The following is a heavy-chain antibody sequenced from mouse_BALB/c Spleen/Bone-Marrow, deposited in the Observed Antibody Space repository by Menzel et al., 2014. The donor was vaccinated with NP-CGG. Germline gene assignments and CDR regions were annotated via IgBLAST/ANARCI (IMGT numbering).Heavy chain of an antibody. CDR1: GYTFXSYW. J-gene: IGHJ2*01. CDR3: TRTYEYFDY. Sequence: VQLQQSGAELVRPGASVKLSCKTSGYTFXSYWINWVKQRPGQGLEWIGNIYPSDNYINYNQKFKDKATLTVDISSTTAYMQLSSPTSEDSAVYYCTRTYEYFDYWGQGTTLTVSS. V-gene: IGHV1-69*02. CDR2: IYPSDNYI. D-gene: IGHD2-3*01.